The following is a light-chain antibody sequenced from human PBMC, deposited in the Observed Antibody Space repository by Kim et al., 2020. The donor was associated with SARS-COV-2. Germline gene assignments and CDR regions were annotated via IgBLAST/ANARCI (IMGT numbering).Light chain of an antibody. CDR2: DAS. Sequence: PGERATLSCRATRNITTYLTWYHQRPGQAPRLLIYDASNRATGIPPRFSGTGSGTHFTLTISSLEPEDLGVYYCQQRSNWPPITFGQGTRLEIK. J-gene: IGKJ5*01. CDR1: RNITTY. V-gene: IGKV3-11*01. CDR3: QQRSNWPPIT.